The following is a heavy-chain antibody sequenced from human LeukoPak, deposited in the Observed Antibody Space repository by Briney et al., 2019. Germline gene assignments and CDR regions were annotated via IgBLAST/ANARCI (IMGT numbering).Heavy chain of an antibody. V-gene: IGHV3-53*05. Sequence: PGGSLRLSCAASGFTVSSNYMSWVRQAPGKGLEWVSVIYSGGSTYYADSVKGRFTISRDNSKNTLYLQMNSLRAEDTAVYYCARDYRVVPAANRYYYYGMDVWGQGTTVTVSS. CDR1: GFTVSSNY. CDR2: IYSGGST. CDR3: ARDYRVVPAANRYYYYGMDV. D-gene: IGHD2-2*01. J-gene: IGHJ6*02.